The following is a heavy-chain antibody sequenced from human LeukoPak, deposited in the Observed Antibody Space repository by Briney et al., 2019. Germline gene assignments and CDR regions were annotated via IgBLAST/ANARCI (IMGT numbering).Heavy chain of an antibody. CDR1: AFTFSSYS. V-gene: IGHV3-48*01. CDR2: ISTSSTTI. CDR3: ARDHDFWSGSDTFDI. Sequence: PVGSLRLSCAASAFTFSSYSMNWVRQAPGKGLEWVSYISTSSTTIYYADSVKGRFTISRDNAKNSLYLQINSLRAEDTAVYYCARDHDFWSGSDTFDIWGQGTMVTVSS. D-gene: IGHD3-3*01. J-gene: IGHJ3*02.